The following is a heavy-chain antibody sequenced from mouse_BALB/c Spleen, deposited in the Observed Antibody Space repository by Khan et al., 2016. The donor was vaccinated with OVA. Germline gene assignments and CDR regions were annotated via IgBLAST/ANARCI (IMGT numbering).Heavy chain of an antibody. Sequence: QIQLVQSGPELKKPGETVKISCKASGYTFTNYGMNWVKQAPGKGLKWMGWINTYTGEPTYADDFKGRFAFSLETSASTAYLQISNLKNEDMTTYFCAGIACYWYFDVWGAGTTVTVSS. CDR1: GYTFTNYG. CDR3: AGIACYWYFDV. V-gene: IGHV9-1*02. J-gene: IGHJ1*01. CDR2: INTYTGEP.